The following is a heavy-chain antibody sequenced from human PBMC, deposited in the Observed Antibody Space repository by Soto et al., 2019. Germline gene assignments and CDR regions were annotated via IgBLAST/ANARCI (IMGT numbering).Heavy chain of an antibody. Sequence: PSETLSLTCTVSGGSISSGDYYWSWIRQPPGKGLEWIGYIYYSGSTYYNPSLKSRVTISVDTSKNQFSLKLSSVTAADTAVYYCAREAIKQLADSDPWGQGTLVTVSS. J-gene: IGHJ5*02. CDR1: GGSISSGDYY. CDR2: IYYSGST. D-gene: IGHD5-12*01. CDR3: AREAIKQLADSDP. V-gene: IGHV4-30-4*01.